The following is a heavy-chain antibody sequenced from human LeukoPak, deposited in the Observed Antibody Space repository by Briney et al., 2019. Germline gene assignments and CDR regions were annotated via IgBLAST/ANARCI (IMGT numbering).Heavy chain of an antibody. J-gene: IGHJ4*02. Sequence: GGSLRLSCAASGFTFSDFWMTWVRQAPGKGLEWVANIKQDGSEKYYVDSVKGRFTVSRDNANNSLFLQMNSLRGDDAAVYYCAREPLDTSGYYYGTLDYWGQGTLITVSS. CDR2: IKQDGSEK. D-gene: IGHD3-22*01. CDR1: GFTFSDFW. V-gene: IGHV3-7*01. CDR3: AREPLDTSGYYYGTLDY.